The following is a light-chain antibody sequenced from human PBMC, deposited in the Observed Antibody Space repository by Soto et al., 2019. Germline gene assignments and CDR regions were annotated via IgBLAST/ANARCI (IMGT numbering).Light chain of an antibody. CDR1: SSNIGSNY. J-gene: IGLJ2*01. CDR3: AAWDDSLSGVV. CDR2: TNN. V-gene: IGLV1-47*01. Sequence: QSVLTRPPSASETPGQRVIISCSGSSSNIGSNYVYWYQQLPGTAPKLLIYTNNQRPSGVPDRFSGSKSGTSASLAISGLRSEDEADYYCAAWDDSLSGVVFGGGTKLTVL.